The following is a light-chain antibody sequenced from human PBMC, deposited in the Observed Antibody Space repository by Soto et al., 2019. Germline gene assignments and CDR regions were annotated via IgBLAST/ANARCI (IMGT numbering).Light chain of an antibody. V-gene: IGLV1-40*01. CDR2: GNS. Sequence: SVLRPPPSVSGAPGRRVTISRTRSISNIGAHYDVHWYQQLPGTAPKLLIYGNSNPPSGVPDRFSGSKSGTPTSLAITGLQAEDGADYYCQSYDNSLSVYVFGTGTKVTVL. CDR3: QSYDNSLSVYV. J-gene: IGLJ1*01. CDR1: ISNIGAHYD.